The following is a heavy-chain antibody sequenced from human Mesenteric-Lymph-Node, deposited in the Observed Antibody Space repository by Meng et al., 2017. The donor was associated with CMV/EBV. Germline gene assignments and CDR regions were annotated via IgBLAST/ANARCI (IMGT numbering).Heavy chain of an antibody. CDR3: ARARSRSGARYYFDY. CDR1: GFTFSSYS. V-gene: IGHV3-21*04. CDR2: ISSSSYI. J-gene: IGHJ4*02. Sequence: GESLKISCAASGFTFSSYSMNWVRQAPGKGLEWVSSISSSSYIYYADSVKGRFTISRDNSKNTLYLQMNSLRAEDTAVYYCARARSRSGARYYFDYWGQGTLVTVSS. D-gene: IGHD3-3*01.